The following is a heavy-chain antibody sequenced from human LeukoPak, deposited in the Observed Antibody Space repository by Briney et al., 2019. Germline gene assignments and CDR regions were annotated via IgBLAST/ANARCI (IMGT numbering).Heavy chain of an antibody. CDR1: GYTFTSYW. CDR2: INPGDSET. Sequence: GESLKISCQDSGYTFTSYWIAWVRQMPGKGLEWMGIINPGDSETRYSPSFQGHVTISADKSISTAYLQWSSLKASDTAMYYCARREGGFLEWFRFDIWGQGTMVTVSS. V-gene: IGHV5-51*01. J-gene: IGHJ3*02. CDR3: ARREGGFLEWFRFDI. D-gene: IGHD3-3*01.